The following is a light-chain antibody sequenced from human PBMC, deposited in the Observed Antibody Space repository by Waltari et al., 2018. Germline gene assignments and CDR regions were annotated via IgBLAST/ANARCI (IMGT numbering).Light chain of an antibody. Sequence: EIVMTQSPATLSVSPGERATLSCRASQSVGNNLAWYQQKPGQAPRLLIYGASTRVNGSPARFSGSGSGTEFILTISSLQSEDFVVYDCQQYNNWPPGYTFGQGTKLESK. CDR1: QSVGNN. CDR2: GAS. V-gene: IGKV3-15*01. CDR3: QQYNNWPPGYT. J-gene: IGKJ2*01.